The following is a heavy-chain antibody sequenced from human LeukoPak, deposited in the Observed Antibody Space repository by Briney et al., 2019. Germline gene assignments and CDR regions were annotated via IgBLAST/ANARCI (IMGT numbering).Heavy chain of an antibody. J-gene: IGHJ4*02. CDR2: INHSGST. CDR1: GGSFSGYY. Sequence: SETLSLTCAVYGGSFSGYYWSWIRQPPGKGLEWIGEINHSGSTNYNPSLKSRVTISVDTSKNQFSLKLSPVTAADTAVYYCARREWLEFDYWGQGTLVTVSS. CDR3: ARREWLEFDY. D-gene: IGHD6-19*01. V-gene: IGHV4-34*01.